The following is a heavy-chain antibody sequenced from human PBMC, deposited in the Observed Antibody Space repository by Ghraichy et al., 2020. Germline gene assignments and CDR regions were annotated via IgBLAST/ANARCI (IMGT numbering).Heavy chain of an antibody. CDR3: ARDLRVTPRDLLLTLNWFDP. CDR2: ISAYNGNT. V-gene: IGHV1-18*01. J-gene: IGHJ5*02. Sequence: ASVKVSCKASGYTFTSYGISWVRQAPGQGLEWMGWISAYNGNTNYAQKLQGRVTMTTDTSTSTAYMELRSLRSDDTAVYYCARDLRVTPRDLLLTLNWFDPWGQGTLVTVSS. CDR1: GYTFTSYG. D-gene: IGHD4-17*01.